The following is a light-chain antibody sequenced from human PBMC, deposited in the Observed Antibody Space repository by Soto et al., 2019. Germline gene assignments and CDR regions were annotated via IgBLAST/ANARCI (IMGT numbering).Light chain of an antibody. J-gene: IGKJ1*01. Sequence: DIQLTQSPSFLSASVGDRVTISCRASQGISSYLAWYQQKPGKAPRLLIYDASSLESGVPSRFSGSGSGTEFTLTISSLQPDDFATYYCQQYNRYSWTFGQGTKVDIK. V-gene: IGKV1-5*01. CDR1: QGISSY. CDR3: QQYNRYSWT. CDR2: DAS.